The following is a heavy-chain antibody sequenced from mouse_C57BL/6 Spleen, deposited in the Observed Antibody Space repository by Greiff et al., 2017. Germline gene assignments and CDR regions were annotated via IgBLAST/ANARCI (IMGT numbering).Heavy chain of an antibody. J-gene: IGHJ2*01. CDR3: ARGADYSNYVYFDY. Sequence: QVQLQQSGPELVKPGASVKLSCKASGYTFTSYDINWVKQRPGLGLEWIGWIYPRDGSTKYNEKFKGKATLTVDTSSSTAYMELHSLTSEDSAVYFCARGADYSNYVYFDYWGQGTTLTVSS. CDR1: GYTFTSYD. D-gene: IGHD2-5*01. V-gene: IGHV1-85*01. CDR2: IYPRDGST.